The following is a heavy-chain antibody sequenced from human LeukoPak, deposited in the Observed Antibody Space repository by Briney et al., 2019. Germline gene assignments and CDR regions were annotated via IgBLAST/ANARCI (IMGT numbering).Heavy chain of an antibody. CDR3: ARVLLWFGELLNYFDY. V-gene: IGHV1-69*06. CDR2: IIPIFGTA. J-gene: IGHJ4*02. CDR1: GGTFSSYA. Sequence: SVKVSCKASGGTFSSYAISWVRQAPGQGLEWMGGIIPIFGTANYAQKFQGRVTITADKSTSTAYMELSSLRSEDTAVYYCARVLLWFGELLNYFDYWGEGTLVTVSS. D-gene: IGHD3-10*01.